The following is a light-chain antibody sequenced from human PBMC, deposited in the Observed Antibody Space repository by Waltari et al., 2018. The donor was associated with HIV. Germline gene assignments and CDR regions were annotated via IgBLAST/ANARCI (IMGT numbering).Light chain of an antibody. J-gene: IGLJ3*02. V-gene: IGLV2-14*03. Sequence: QSALTQPASVSGSPGQSITISCTGTSSDVGVYDYVSWYQQHPGKAPNLMIFDVSYRPSGVSSRFSGSKSGNTASLTISGLRAEDEADYYCSSYTTSSTLVVFGGGTRLTVL. CDR3: SSYTTSSTLVV. CDR2: DVS. CDR1: SSDVGVYDY.